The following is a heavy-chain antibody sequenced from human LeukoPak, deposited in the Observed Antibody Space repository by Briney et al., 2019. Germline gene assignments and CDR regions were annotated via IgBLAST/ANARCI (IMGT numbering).Heavy chain of an antibody. J-gene: IGHJ4*02. CDR1: GGFISSSSYY. Sequence: SETLSLTCTVSGGFISSSSYYWGWIRQPPGKGLEWIGSIYYSGSTYYNPSLKSRVTISVDTSKNQFSLKLSSVTAADTAVYYCARHSVATISFDYWGQGTLVTVSS. V-gene: IGHV4-39*01. D-gene: IGHD5-24*01. CDR2: IYYSGST. CDR3: ARHSVATISFDY.